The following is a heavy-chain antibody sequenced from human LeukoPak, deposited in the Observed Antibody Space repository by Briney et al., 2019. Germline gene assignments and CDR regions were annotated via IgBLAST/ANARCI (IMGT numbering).Heavy chain of an antibody. Sequence: SETLSLTCTVSGGSISSYFWNWIRQPAGKGLEWIGRIYTSGSTNYNPSLKSRVTMSVDTSKNQFSLNLNSVTAADTAVYYCARGNYCDIHSWGQGILVTVSS. CDR2: IYTSGST. CDR3: ARGNYCDIHS. J-gene: IGHJ4*02. CDR1: GGSISSYF. V-gene: IGHV4-4*07. D-gene: IGHD3-22*01.